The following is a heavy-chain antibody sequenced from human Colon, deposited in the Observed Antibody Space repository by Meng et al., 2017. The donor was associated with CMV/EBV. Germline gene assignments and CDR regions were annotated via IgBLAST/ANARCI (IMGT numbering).Heavy chain of an antibody. CDR3: ARVNRLYDLLTGYYPNYFDY. CDR2: IFYPWDT. D-gene: IGHD3-9*01. V-gene: IGHV4-31*02. Sequence: HSRSWLRPHPRKALDWIGFIFYPWDTYYIPSLKSRLTIPVDPSKIQFSLRLSSVTAADTAVYYCARVNRLYDLLTGYYPNYFDYSGQGTLVTVSS. CDR1: HS. J-gene: IGHJ4*02.